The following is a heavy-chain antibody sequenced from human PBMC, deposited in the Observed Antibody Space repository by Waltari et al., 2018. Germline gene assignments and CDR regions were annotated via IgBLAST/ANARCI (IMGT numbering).Heavy chain of an antibody. D-gene: IGHD6-13*01. CDR3: ASPIALGYSSSWYPSYGMDV. Sequence: QVQLQQWGAGLLKPSETLSLTCAVYGGSFSGYYWSWLRQPPGKGLEWIGEINHSGSTNYNPSLKSRVTISVDTSKNQFSLKLSSVTAADTAVYYCASPIALGYSSSWYPSYGMDVWGQGTTVTVSS. V-gene: IGHV4-34*01. CDR2: INHSGST. J-gene: IGHJ6*02. CDR1: GGSFSGYY.